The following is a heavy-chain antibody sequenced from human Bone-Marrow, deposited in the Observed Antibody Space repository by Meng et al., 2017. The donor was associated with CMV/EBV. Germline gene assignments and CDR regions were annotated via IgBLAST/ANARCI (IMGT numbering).Heavy chain of an antibody. Sequence: GSLRLSCTVSGGSISSYYWSWIRQPPGKGLEWIGYIYYSGSTNYNPSLKSRVTISVDTSKNQFSLKLSPVTAADTAVYYCARTGYQWLAYFDYWGQGTLVTVSS. CDR3: ARTGYQWLAYFDY. D-gene: IGHD6-19*01. CDR2: IYYSGST. CDR1: GGSISSYY. J-gene: IGHJ4*02. V-gene: IGHV4-59*01.